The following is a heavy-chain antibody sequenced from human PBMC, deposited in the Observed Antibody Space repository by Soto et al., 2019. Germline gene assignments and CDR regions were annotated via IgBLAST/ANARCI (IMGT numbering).Heavy chain of an antibody. Sequence: TLSLTCSVSGDSISIYYWSWIRQSAGKGLEWIGRIYISGDTNYNPSLKSRVSMSVDTSKNQLSLKLSSVTAADTAVYYCAREYTETVDGPTPYYFDYWGQGTPVTVSS. V-gene: IGHV4-4*07. D-gene: IGHD6-19*01. CDR2: IYISGDT. CDR3: AREYTETVDGPTPYYFDY. CDR1: GDSISIYY. J-gene: IGHJ4*02.